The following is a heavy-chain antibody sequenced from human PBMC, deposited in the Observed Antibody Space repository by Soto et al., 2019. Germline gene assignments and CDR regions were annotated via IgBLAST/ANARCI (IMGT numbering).Heavy chain of an antibody. CDR3: AKEPISSSRGYCYYGMDV. Sequence: VQLLESGGGLVQPGGSLRLSCVASGFTFSSYAMYWVRQAPGKGLEWVSVVSSSGDRTYYADSVKGRFTISRDNSKNTLYLQMNSLSAEDTAVYFCAKEPISSSRGYCYYGMDVWGQGTTVTVSS. J-gene: IGHJ6*02. CDR1: GFTFSSYA. D-gene: IGHD6-13*01. CDR2: VSSSGDRT. V-gene: IGHV3-23*01.